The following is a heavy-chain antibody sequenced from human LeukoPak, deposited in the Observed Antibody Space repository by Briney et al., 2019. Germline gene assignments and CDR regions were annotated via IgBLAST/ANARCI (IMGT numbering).Heavy chain of an antibody. Sequence: PGVPLRLSCAASGFTVSSKYMSWVRQAPGKGLEWVSTLYSNGNTFYADSVKGRFTISRDNSKNTLSLQMNSLRAEDTAVYYCARDYYDGSAYYSYYEYWGQGTLVTVFS. D-gene: IGHD3-22*01. CDR1: GFTVSSKY. CDR2: LYSNGNT. V-gene: IGHV3-53*01. CDR3: ARDYYDGSAYYSYYEY. J-gene: IGHJ4*02.